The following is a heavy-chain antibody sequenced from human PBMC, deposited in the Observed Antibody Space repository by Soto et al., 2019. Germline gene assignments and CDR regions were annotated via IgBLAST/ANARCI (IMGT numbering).Heavy chain of an antibody. D-gene: IGHD1-26*01. V-gene: IGHV3-48*03. CDR2: IGTRGRTI. CDR1: GFTFSTYE. Sequence: GGSLRLSCAASGFTFSTYEMNWVRQAPGKGLEWVSYIGTRGRTIYYADSVKGRFTISRDNAKSSLYLQMNSLRAEDTAVYYCARDPAIYSGKFDYGLDVWGQGTTVTVSS. CDR3: ARDPAIYSGKFDYGLDV. J-gene: IGHJ6*02.